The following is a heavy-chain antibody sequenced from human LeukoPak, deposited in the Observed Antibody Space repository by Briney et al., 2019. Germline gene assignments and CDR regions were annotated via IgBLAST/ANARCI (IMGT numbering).Heavy chain of an antibody. CDR1: GGSISSYY. V-gene: IGHV4-59*01. Sequence: ATLSLTCTVSGGSISSYYWSWIRRPPGKGLEWIGYIYYSGSTNYNPSLKSRVTISVDTSKNQFSLKLSSVTAADTAVYYCARVGGSGYYGMDVWGQGTTVTVSS. CDR3: ARVGGSGYYGMDV. CDR2: IYYSGST. J-gene: IGHJ6*02.